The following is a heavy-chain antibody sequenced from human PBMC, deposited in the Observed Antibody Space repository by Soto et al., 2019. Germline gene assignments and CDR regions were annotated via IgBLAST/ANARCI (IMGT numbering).Heavy chain of an antibody. CDR1: GDSVANISAA. Sequence: SQTLSLTCVISGDSVANISAAWNWIRQSPSRGLEWLGRTYYRSKWFTDYARSVKSRATINPDTSRNQFSLQLNSVTPEDTAVYVWAREWSQVSWFSYWGQGTLGTVS. V-gene: IGHV6-1*01. CDR2: TYYRSKWFT. J-gene: IGHJ4*02. CDR3: AREWSQVSWFSY. D-gene: IGHD6-13*01.